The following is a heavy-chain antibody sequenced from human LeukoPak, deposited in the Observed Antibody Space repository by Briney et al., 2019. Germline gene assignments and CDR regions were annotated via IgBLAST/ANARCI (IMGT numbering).Heavy chain of an antibody. V-gene: IGHV3-21*01. Sequence: GGSLRLSCAASGFTFSSYWMNWVRQAPGKGLEWVSSISSSSSYIYYADPVKGRFTISRDNAKNSLYLQMNSLRAEDTAVYYCARDAMGYSRAFDIWGQGTMVTVSS. CDR1: GFTFSSYW. CDR2: ISSSSSYI. CDR3: ARDAMGYSRAFDI. J-gene: IGHJ3*02. D-gene: IGHD6-13*01.